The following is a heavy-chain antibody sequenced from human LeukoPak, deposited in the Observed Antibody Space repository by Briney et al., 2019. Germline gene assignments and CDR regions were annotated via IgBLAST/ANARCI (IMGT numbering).Heavy chain of an antibody. V-gene: IGHV1-8*02. CDR1: GYTFTGYY. D-gene: IGHD6-13*01. CDR2: MNPNSGST. J-gene: IGHJ6*02. Sequence: ASVKVSCKASGYTFTGYYMHWVRQAPGRGLEWMGWMNPNSGSTGYAQKFQGRVTMTRNTSISTAYMELSSLRSEDTAVYYCASGAAAGTFSSGWYTDYYYGMGVWGQGTTVTVSS. CDR3: ASGAAAGTFSSGWYTDYYYGMGV.